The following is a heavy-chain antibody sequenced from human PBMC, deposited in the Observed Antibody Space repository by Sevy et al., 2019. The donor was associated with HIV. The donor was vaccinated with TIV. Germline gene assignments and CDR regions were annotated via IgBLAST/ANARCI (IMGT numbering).Heavy chain of an antibody. J-gene: IGHJ5*02. CDR1: GNTFTAYY. CDR3: ALGTIFEPNYFDP. D-gene: IGHD3-3*01. V-gene: IGHV1-2*02. CDR2: INPNSGAT. Sequence: ASVKVSCSASGNTFTAYYVHCVRQAPGQGLEWMGWINPNSGATKYAQKFQGRVTMTRDTSFSAVYMDLSRLTSADTAVYYCALGTIFEPNYFDPWGQGTLVTVSS.